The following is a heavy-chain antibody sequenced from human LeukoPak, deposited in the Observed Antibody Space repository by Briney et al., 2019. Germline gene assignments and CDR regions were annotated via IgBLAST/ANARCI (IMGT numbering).Heavy chain of an antibody. CDR2: IWYDGSNT. J-gene: IGHJ6*04. Sequence: GRSLRLSGAASGFTFSSYGMHWVRQAPGKGLEWVAVIWYDGSNTYYADSVKGRFTISRDNSKNTLYLQMNSLRAEDTAVYYCTSLLQGDGMDVWGKGTTVTVSS. CDR1: GFTFSSYG. D-gene: IGHD3-16*01. CDR3: TSLLQGDGMDV. V-gene: IGHV3-33*01.